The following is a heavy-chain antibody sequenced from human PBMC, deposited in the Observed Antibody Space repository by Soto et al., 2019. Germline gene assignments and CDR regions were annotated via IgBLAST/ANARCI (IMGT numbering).Heavy chain of an antibody. CDR2: VGGNGANT. Sequence: EVQLLESGGGLVQPGGSLRLSCAASGFTFSSHAMAWVRQAPGKGLEWVSGVGGNGANTYYADSVKGRFTISRDNSKNTLFVQMNSLRAEDTAVYYCAKGVRYSSGGIDHWGQGTLVTVSS. CDR1: GFTFSSHA. D-gene: IGHD6-19*01. CDR3: AKGVRYSSGGIDH. J-gene: IGHJ4*02. V-gene: IGHV3-23*01.